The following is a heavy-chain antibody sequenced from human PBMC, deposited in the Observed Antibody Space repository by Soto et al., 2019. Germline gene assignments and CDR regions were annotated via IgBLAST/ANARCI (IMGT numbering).Heavy chain of an antibody. D-gene: IGHD6-13*01. CDR2: ISSSSSYI. Sequence: EVQLVESGGGLVKPGGSLRLSCAASGFTFSSYSMNWVRQAPGKGLEWVSSISSSSSYIYYADSVKGRFTISRDNAKNSLYLQMNSLRAEDTAVYYCARDRPDIAAAGREAFDIWGQGTMVTVSS. J-gene: IGHJ3*02. V-gene: IGHV3-21*01. CDR3: ARDRPDIAAAGREAFDI. CDR1: GFTFSSYS.